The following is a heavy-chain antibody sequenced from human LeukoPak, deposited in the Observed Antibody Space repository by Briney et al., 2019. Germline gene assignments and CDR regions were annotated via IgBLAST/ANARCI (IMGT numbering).Heavy chain of an antibody. D-gene: IGHD1-26*01. CDR1: GGSFSNYY. V-gene: IGHV4-34*01. CDR2: IYHSGRT. Sequence: PSESLSLTCAVYGGSFSNYYWSWIRQPPGKGLQWIGDIYHSGRTYYNPTLKSRVTISVATSKNQFSLKLSSLTVAAPAGVSFAGSRTGSFYGVDHGGQGTRVSV. CDR3: AGSRTGSFYGVDH. J-gene: IGHJ4*02.